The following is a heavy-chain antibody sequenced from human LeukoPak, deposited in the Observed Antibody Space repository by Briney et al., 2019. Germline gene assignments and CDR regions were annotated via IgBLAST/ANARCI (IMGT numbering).Heavy chain of an antibody. Sequence: SETLSLTCTVSGGSISSYYCSWIRQPPGKGLEWIGYIYASGSTNYNPSLKSRVTISVDTSKNQFSLKLSSVTAADTAVYYCATQTPPYGMDVWGQGTTVTVSS. V-gene: IGHV4-59*01. CDR3: ATQTPPYGMDV. J-gene: IGHJ6*02. CDR2: IYASGST. CDR1: GGSISSYY.